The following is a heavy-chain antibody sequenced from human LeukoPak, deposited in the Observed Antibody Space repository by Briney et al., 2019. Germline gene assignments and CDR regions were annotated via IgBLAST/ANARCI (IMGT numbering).Heavy chain of an antibody. J-gene: IGHJ4*02. Sequence: PGGSLRLSCAASGFTFSSYAMSWVRQAPGKGLEWVSAISGSGGSTYYADSVKGRFTISRDNSKNTLYLQMNSLRAEDAAVYYCAKSRVVDSSGWYPYFDYWGQGTLVTVSS. CDR1: GFTFSSYA. V-gene: IGHV3-23*01. CDR2: ISGSGGST. CDR3: AKSRVVDSSGWYPYFDY. D-gene: IGHD6-19*01.